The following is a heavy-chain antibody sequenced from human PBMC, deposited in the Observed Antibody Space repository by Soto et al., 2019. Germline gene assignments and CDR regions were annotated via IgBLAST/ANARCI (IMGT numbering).Heavy chain of an antibody. D-gene: IGHD2-2*01. Sequence: GGSLRLSCAASGFTFSSYGMHWVRQAPGKGLEWVAVIWYDGSNKYYADSVKGRFTISRDNSKNTLYLQMNSLRAEDTAVYYCAVGYQNPRTDYWGQGTLVTVSS. V-gene: IGHV3-33*01. CDR1: GFTFSSYG. CDR2: IWYDGSNK. CDR3: AVGYQNPRTDY. J-gene: IGHJ4*02.